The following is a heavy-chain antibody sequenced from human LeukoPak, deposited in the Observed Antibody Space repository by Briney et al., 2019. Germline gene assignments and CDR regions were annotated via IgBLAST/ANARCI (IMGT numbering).Heavy chain of an antibody. CDR3: ARAYIAAGWFDP. CDR2: INHSGST. J-gene: IGHJ5*02. V-gene: IGHV4-34*01. CDR1: GGSFSGYY. Sequence: SETLSLTCAVYGGSFSGYYWSWIRQPPGKGLEWIGEINHSGSTNYNPSLKSRVTILVDTSKNQFSLKLSSVTAADTAVYYCARAYIAAGWFDPWGQGTLVTVSS. D-gene: IGHD6-13*01.